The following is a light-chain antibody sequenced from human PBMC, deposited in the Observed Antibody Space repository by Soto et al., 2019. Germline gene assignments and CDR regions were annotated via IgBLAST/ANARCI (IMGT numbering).Light chain of an antibody. Sequence: AIRMTQSPSSLSASTGDRVTITCRASQGISSYLAWYQQKPGKAPKLLIYAASTLQSGVPSRFSGSGSGTDFTLTLSCLQSEDFATYYCQQYYSSPSLTFGGGTKVEIK. CDR3: QQYYSSPSLT. J-gene: IGKJ4*01. CDR2: AAS. CDR1: QGISSY. V-gene: IGKV1-8*01.